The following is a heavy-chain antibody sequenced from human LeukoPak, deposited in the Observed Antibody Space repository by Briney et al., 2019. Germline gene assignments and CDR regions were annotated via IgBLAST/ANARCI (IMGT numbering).Heavy chain of an antibody. Sequence: PSETLSLTCTVSGGSISSYYWSWIRQHRGMGLERIGYIYYSGSTNYNPSLKSRVTTSVDTSKNQFSLKLSSVTAADTAVYYCARHVPNRYCSSTSCPFDLWGRGTLVTVSS. CDR3: ARHVPNRYCSSTSCPFDL. D-gene: IGHD2-2*01. J-gene: IGHJ2*01. CDR2: IYYSGST. CDR1: GGSISSYY. V-gene: IGHV4-59*08.